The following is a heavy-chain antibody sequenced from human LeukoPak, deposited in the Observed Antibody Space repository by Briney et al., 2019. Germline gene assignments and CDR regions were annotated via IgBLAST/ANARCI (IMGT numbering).Heavy chain of an antibody. V-gene: IGHV1-24*01. Sequence: ASVKVSCKVSGYTLTELSMHWVRQAPGKGLEWMGGFDPEDGETIYAQKFQGRVTMTEDTSTDTAYMELSSLRPEDTAVYYCATVGLYYDFWSGYYRLWGQGTLVTVSS. CDR3: ATVGLYYDFWSGYYRL. CDR2: FDPEDGET. D-gene: IGHD3-3*01. CDR1: GYTLTELS. J-gene: IGHJ4*02.